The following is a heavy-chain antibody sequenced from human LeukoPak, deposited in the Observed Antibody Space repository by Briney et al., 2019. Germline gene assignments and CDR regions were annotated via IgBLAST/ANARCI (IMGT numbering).Heavy chain of an antibody. CDR1: GFTFSSYS. CDR2: IGISSSTI. J-gene: IGHJ4*02. D-gene: IGHD2/OR15-2a*01. CDR3: ATSGLSRFGF. Sequence: GGSLRLSCAASGFTFSSYSMNWVRQAPGKGLEWVSYIGISSSTIDYADSVKGRFTISRDNAKNSLYLQMNSLRAEDTAVYYCATSGLSRFGFWGQGTLVTVSS. V-gene: IGHV3-48*01.